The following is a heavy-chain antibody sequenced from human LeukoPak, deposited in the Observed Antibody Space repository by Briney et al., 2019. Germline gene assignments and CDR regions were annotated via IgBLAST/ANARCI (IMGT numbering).Heavy chain of an antibody. J-gene: IGHJ4*02. D-gene: IGHD2-2*01. CDR3: ARESAPAGLGG. Sequence: PGGSLRLSCAASGFTFSSDWIHWVRQAPGKGPVWVSRIKPDGSQTGYADSVRGRFTISRDNAKSALFLQMISLRVEDTAIYYCARESAPAGLGGWGQGTLVTVST. CDR2: IKPDGSQT. CDR1: GFTFSSDW. V-gene: IGHV3-74*01.